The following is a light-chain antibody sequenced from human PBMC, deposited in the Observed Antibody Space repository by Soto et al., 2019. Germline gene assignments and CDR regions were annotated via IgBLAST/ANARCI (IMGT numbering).Light chain of an antibody. V-gene: IGKV4-1*01. CDR2: WAS. J-gene: IGKJ1*01. CDR3: QQYYDAPQT. CDR1: QSILYSSNNKNY. Sequence: DIVLTQSPDSLAVSLGERATINCKSSQSILYSSNNKNYLAWYQQKPGQPPKLLIYWASTRESGVPDRFSGSGSATDFTLTISSLQAGDVAVYYCQQYYDAPQTFGQGTKVEIK.